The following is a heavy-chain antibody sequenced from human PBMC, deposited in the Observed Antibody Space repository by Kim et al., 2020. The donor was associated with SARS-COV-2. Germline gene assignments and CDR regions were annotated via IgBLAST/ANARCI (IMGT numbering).Heavy chain of an antibody. D-gene: IGHD3-10*01. CDR1: GFIFSDYY. J-gene: IGHJ5*02. CDR2: ISGSSSFT. V-gene: IGHV3-11*03. Sequence: GGSLRLFCAASGFIFSDYYMSWIRQAPGKGLEWVGYISGSSSFTKYADSVEGRFTISRDTTKKSLFLQMSSLRAEDTAVYYCARLGGYGSGSYVVSWGQG. CDR3: ARLGGYGSGSYVVS.